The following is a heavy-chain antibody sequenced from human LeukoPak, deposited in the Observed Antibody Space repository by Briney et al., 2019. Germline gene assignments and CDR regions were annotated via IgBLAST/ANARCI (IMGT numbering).Heavy chain of an antibody. V-gene: IGHV3-7*01. CDR3: ARVRSAREDI. Sequence: GGSLRLSCAASRFTFSSYEMNWVRQAPGKGLEWVANIKQDGSEKYYVDSVKGRFTISRDNAKNSLYLQMNSLRAEDTAVYYCARVRSAREDIWGQGTMVTVSS. J-gene: IGHJ3*02. CDR2: IKQDGSEK. D-gene: IGHD6-6*01. CDR1: RFTFSSYE.